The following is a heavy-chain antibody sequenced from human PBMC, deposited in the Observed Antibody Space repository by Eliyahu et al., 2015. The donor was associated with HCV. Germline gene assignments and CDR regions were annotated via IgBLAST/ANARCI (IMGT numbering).Heavy chain of an antibody. D-gene: IGHD3-22*01. Sequence: QVQLQESGPGLVKPSETLSLTXXVSGGSISPYYWNWIRQPAGKGLEWIGRIXSSGSTNYNPXLKSRVTMSVDTSKNQFSLNLSSVTAADTAVYYCARGLYYYNSNYYWDYWGHGTLVTVSS. J-gene: IGHJ4*01. CDR1: GGSISPYY. V-gene: IGHV4-4*07. CDR2: IXSSGST. CDR3: ARGLYYYNSNYYWDY.